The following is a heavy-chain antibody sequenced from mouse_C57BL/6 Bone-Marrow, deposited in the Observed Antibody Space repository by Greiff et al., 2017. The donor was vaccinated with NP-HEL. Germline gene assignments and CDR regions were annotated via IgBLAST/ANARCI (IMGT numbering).Heavy chain of an antibody. CDR3: ARWQLRPSYAMDY. V-gene: IGHV14-2*01. CDR1: GFNITDYY. D-gene: IGHD3-2*02. J-gene: IGHJ4*01. Sequence: VQLQQSGAELVKPGASVKLSCTASGFNITDYYMHWVKQRTEQGLEWIGRIDPEDGETKYAPKFQGKATITADTSSNTAYLQLSSLTSEDTAVDYCARWQLRPSYAMDYWGQGTSVTVSS. CDR2: IDPEDGET.